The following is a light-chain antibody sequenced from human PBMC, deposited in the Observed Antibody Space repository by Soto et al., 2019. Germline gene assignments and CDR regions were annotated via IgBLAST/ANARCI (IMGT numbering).Light chain of an antibody. CDR2: AND. Sequence: QAVLTHPPSVSWAPGQRVTISCTGSSSNIGAAYDVHWYLQLPGTAPKLLIYANDNRPSGVPDRFSGSKSGTSASLAITGLQAEDEADYYCQSYDTSLSGFYIFGTGTKVTAL. J-gene: IGLJ1*01. CDR3: QSYDTSLSGFYI. V-gene: IGLV1-40*01. CDR1: SSNIGAAYD.